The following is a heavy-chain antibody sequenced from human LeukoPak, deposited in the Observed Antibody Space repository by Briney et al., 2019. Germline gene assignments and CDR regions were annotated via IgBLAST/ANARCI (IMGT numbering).Heavy chain of an antibody. J-gene: IGHJ4*02. D-gene: IGHD1-26*01. CDR3: AKAGGSYYRQGADY. CDR1: GFTFDDYA. Sequence: GGSLRLSCAASGFTFDDYAMHWVRQAPGKGLEWVSGISWNSGSIGYADSVKGRFTISRDNAKNTLYLQMNSLRAEDTALYYCAKAGGSYYRQGADYWGQGTLVTVSS. CDR2: ISWNSGSI. V-gene: IGHV3-9*01.